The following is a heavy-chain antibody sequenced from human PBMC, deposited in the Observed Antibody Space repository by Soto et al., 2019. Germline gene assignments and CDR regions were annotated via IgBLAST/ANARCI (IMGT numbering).Heavy chain of an antibody. D-gene: IGHD1-1*01. V-gene: IGHV4-59*01. CDR3: AKDAIPRNNVWDYFEY. Sequence: PSETLSLTCTVSGDSISTYYWTWIRQPPGKGLEWIGYIYNSASTKCNPSLKSRVTISVDTSKNQFSLKLSFVTAADTAIYYCAKDAIPRNNVWDYFEYGSQGTLVTVSS. J-gene: IGHJ4*02. CDR1: GDSISTYY. CDR2: IYNSAST.